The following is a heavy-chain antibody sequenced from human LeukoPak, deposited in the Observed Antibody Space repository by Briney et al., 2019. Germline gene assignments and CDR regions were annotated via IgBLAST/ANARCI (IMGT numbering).Heavy chain of an antibody. CDR1: GFSCSTYS. CDR3: VRDRKSSSYPHAFDM. Sequence: GGSLRLSCAASGFSCSTYSMNWVRQAPGKGLEWVSSISSSSTYIYYADSVRGRFTISRDNAKNSLYLQMNSLRAEDTAVYYCVRDRKSSSYPHAFDMWGQGTMVTVSS. D-gene: IGHD3-22*01. J-gene: IGHJ3*02. V-gene: IGHV3-21*01. CDR2: ISSSSTYI.